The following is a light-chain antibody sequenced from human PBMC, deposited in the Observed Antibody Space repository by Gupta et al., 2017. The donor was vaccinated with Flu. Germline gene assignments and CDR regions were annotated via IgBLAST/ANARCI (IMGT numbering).Light chain of an antibody. Sequence: QSVLTQPPSVSGAPGQRLTISCTGSRSNIGAGYDVHWYQQLPGTAPKLLIYGNNNRPSGVPDRFSGSKSGTSASLAITGLQAEDEADYYCQSYDSSLSGSVFGGGTKLTGL. CDR2: GNN. V-gene: IGLV1-40*01. CDR3: QSYDSSLSGSV. CDR1: RSNIGAGYD. J-gene: IGLJ3*02.